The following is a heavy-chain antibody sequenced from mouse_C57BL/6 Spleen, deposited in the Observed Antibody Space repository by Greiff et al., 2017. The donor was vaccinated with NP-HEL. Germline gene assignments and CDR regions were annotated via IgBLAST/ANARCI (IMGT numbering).Heavy chain of an antibody. V-gene: IGHV1-26*01. CDR1: GYTFTDYY. CDR2: INPNNGGT. Sequence: VQLQQSGPELVKPGASVKISCKASGYTFTDYYMNWVKQSHGKSLEWIGDINPNNGGTSYNQKFKGKATLTVDKSSSTAYMELRSLTSEDSAVYYCARRFTTVVAKDYAMDYWGQGTSVTVSS. J-gene: IGHJ4*01. D-gene: IGHD1-1*01. CDR3: ARRFTTVVAKDYAMDY.